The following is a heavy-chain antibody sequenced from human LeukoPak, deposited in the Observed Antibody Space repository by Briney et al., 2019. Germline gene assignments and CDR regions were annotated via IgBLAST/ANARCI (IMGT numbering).Heavy chain of an antibody. D-gene: IGHD5-18*01. J-gene: IGHJ6*02. Sequence: ASVKCSCKASRYTFTGYYMHWVGQAPGQGLEWMGWINPNRGGTNYAQKFQGRVTMTRDTSISTAYMALRRLRSDDTAVYYCARAPIQLWPYYYYYYGMDVWGQGTTVTVSS. V-gene: IGHV1-2*02. CDR2: INPNRGGT. CDR3: ARAPIQLWPYYYYYYGMDV. CDR1: RYTFTGYY.